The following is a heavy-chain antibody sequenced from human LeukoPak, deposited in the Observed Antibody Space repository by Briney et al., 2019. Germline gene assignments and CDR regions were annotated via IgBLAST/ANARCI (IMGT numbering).Heavy chain of an antibody. CDR3: ARNPITLVRGGNWFDP. J-gene: IGHJ5*02. Sequence: SETLSLTCTVSGASISSYYWSWIRQPPGRGLEWIGYIYYTGSTTYNPSLNSRVTISVDMSKNQFSLKLNSVTAADTAVYYCARNPITLVRGGNWFDPWGQGTLVTVSP. CDR1: GASISSYY. CDR2: IYYTGST. V-gene: IGHV4-59*01. D-gene: IGHD3-10*01.